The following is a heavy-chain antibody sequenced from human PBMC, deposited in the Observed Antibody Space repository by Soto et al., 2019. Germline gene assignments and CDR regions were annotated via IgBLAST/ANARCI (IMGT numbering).Heavy chain of an antibody. V-gene: IGHV3-33*01. D-gene: IGHD4-17*01. CDR2: IWYDGSNK. Sequence: PGGSLRLSCAASGFTFSSYGMHWVRQAPGKGLEWVAVIWYDGSNKYYADSVKGRFTISRDNSKNTLYLQMNSLRAEDTAVYYCARRGDYDPFYYMDVWGKGTTVTVSS. CDR3: ARRGDYDPFYYMDV. CDR1: GFTFSSYG. J-gene: IGHJ6*03.